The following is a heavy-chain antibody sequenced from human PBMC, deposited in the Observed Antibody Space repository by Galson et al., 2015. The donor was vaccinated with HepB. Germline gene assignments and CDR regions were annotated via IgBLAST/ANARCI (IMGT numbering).Heavy chain of an antibody. V-gene: IGHV3-11*01. Sequence: SLRLSCAASGFTFSDYYMSWIRQAPGKGLEWVSYISSSGSTIYYADSVKGRFTISRDNAKNSLYLQMNSLRAEDTAVYYCARDYKRYSYGYDYWGQGTLVTVSS. J-gene: IGHJ4*02. CDR3: ARDYKRYSYGYDY. CDR1: GFTFSDYY. D-gene: IGHD5-18*01. CDR2: ISSSGSTI.